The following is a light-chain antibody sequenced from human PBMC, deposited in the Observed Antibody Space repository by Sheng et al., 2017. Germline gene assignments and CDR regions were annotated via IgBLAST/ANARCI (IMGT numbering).Light chain of an antibody. CDR3: QHYGRSPPYS. CDR1: QSVSNF. CDR2: DAS. Sequence: EIVLTQSPATLSLSPGERATLSCRASQSVSNFLAWYQQKPSQAPRXLIYDASNRATGIPARFRGSWSGTDFTLTISSLEPEDFAVYYCQHYGRSPPYSFGQGTKLEI. J-gene: IGKJ2*03. V-gene: IGKV3-11*01.